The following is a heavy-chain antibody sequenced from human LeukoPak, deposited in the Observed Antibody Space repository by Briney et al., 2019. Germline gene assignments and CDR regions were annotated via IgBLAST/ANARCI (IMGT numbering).Heavy chain of an antibody. J-gene: IGHJ5*02. D-gene: IGHD3-16*02. CDR1: GGTFSSYA. V-gene: IGHV1-69*05. CDR3: ARHPSLSPHYYNWFDP. Sequence: SVKVSCKASGGTFSSYAISWVRQAPGQGLEWMGGIIPIFGTANYAQKFQGRVTITTDESTSTAYMELSSLRSEDTAVYYCARHPSLSPHYYNWFDPWGQGTLVTVSS. CDR2: IIPIFGTA.